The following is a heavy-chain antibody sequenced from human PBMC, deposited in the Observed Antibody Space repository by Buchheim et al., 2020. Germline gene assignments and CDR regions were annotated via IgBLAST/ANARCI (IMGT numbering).Heavy chain of an antibody. J-gene: IGHJ6*02. V-gene: IGHV3-11*01. CDR3: AGDLTYAYYGMDV. CDR1: GFTFSDYY. Sequence: QVQLVESGGGLVKPGGSLRLSCTASGFTFSDYYMAWIRQAPGKGLEWISHISTSGSYVYYADSARGRFSISRDNAKKSLYLQVNSLRAEDTAVYYCAGDLTYAYYGMDVWGQGTT. D-gene: IGHD2-2*01. CDR2: ISTSGSYV.